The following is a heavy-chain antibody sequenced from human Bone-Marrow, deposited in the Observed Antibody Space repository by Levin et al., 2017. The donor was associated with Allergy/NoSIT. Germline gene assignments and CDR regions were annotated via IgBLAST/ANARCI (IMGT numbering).Heavy chain of an antibody. D-gene: IGHD3-3*01. V-gene: IGHV3-74*01. Sequence: GESLKISCAASGFTFSSWWMHWVRQVPGKGLVWVSRTNEDGSITDYADSAKGRFTISRDNGKNTLYLQMNSLRVEDTGIYYCAGDLSGRNDNWGPGTLVTVSS. J-gene: IGHJ4*02. CDR1: GFTFSSWW. CDR2: TNEDGSIT. CDR3: AGDLSGRNDN.